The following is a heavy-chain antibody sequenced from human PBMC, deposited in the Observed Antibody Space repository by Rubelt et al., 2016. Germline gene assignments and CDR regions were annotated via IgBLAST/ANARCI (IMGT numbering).Heavy chain of an antibody. V-gene: IGHV4-34*01. CDR2: INHSGST. D-gene: IGHD2-21*01. Sequence: QVQLQQWGAGLLKPSETLSLTCAVYGGSFSGYYWSWISQPPGKGLEWIGEINHSGSTNYNPSLKSRVTISVATSKNPFSLWLITVTAADTAVYYCASSRFSDLFLSFDIWGQGTMVTVSS. J-gene: IGHJ3*02. CDR1: GGSFSGYY. CDR3: ASSRFSDLFLSFDI.